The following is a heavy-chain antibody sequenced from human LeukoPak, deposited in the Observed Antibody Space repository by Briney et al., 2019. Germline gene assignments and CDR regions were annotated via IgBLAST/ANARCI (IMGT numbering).Heavy chain of an antibody. V-gene: IGHV3-23*01. CDR2: ISGGAGTP. CDR3: AKRRTTVITMDYFDY. CDR1: GFTFSSYA. Sequence: GGSLRLSCAASGFTFSSYAMSWVRQAPGKGLEWVSGISGGAGTPYYADSVKGRFTISRDNSKSTLYLQMTSLRAEDSAVYYCAKRRTTVITMDYFDYWGQGTLVTVSS. J-gene: IGHJ4*02. D-gene: IGHD4-17*01.